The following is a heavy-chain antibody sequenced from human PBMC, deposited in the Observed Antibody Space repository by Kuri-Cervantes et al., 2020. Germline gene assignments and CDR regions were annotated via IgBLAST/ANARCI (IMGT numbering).Heavy chain of an antibody. CDR3: AKTEEVVVAVNSGYFDY. CDR1: GFTFDDYA. V-gene: IGHV3-9*01. D-gene: IGHD2-15*01. J-gene: IGHJ4*02. CDR2: ISWNSGSI. Sequence: SLKISCAASGFTFDDYAMHWVRQAPGKGLEWVSGISWNSGSICYADSVKGRFTISRDNAKNPLYLQMNSLRAEDTALYYCAKTEEVVVAVNSGYFDYWCQGTLFTVSS.